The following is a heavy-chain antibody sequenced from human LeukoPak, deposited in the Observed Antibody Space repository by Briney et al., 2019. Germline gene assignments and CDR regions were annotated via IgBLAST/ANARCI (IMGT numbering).Heavy chain of an antibody. CDR2: ISGSGGST. V-gene: IGHV3-23*01. CDR1: GFTFSSYX. CDR3: AKEDSSSW. Sequence: GXXLXLSCAASGFTFSSYXMNWVRQAXGXALEGVSAISGSGGSTYYADSVKGRFTISRDNSKNTLYLQMNSLRAEDTAVYYCAKEDSSSWWGQGTLVTVSS. J-gene: IGHJ4*02. D-gene: IGHD6-13*01.